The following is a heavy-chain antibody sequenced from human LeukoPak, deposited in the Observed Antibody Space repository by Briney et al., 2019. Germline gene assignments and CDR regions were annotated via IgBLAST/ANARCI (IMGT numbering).Heavy chain of an antibody. CDR2: IIPIFGTA. D-gene: IGHD3-22*01. CDR3: ARDSDTRGGYYENWFDP. V-gene: IGHV1-69*05. CDR1: GGTFSSYA. Sequence: AASVKVSCKASGGTFSSYAISWVRQAPGPGLEWMGGIIPIFGTANYAQKFQGRVTITTDESTSTAYVELRSLRSEDTAVYYCARDSDTRGGYYENWFDPWGQGTLVTVSS. J-gene: IGHJ5*02.